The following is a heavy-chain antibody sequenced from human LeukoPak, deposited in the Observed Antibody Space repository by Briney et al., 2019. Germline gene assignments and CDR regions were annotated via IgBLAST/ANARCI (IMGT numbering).Heavy chain of an antibody. Sequence: GGSLRLSCAASGFTFDDYGVSWVRQAPGKGLEWVSGINWNGGSTGYADSVKGRFTISRDNAKNSLYLQMNSLRAEDTALYYCARVHTNHVVVVAATTRRSYYYYMDVWGKGTTVTVSS. CDR3: ARVHTNHVVVVAATTRRSYYYYMDV. CDR1: GFTFDDYG. V-gene: IGHV3-20*04. CDR2: INWNGGST. D-gene: IGHD2-15*01. J-gene: IGHJ6*03.